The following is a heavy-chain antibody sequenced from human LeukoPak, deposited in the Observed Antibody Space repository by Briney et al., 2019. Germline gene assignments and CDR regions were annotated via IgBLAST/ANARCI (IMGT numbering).Heavy chain of an antibody. Sequence: ASVKVSCKASGYTFASYCMHWVRQAPGQGLEWMGIINPSGGSTSYAQKFQGRVTMTRDTSTSTVYMELSSLRSEDTAVYYCARDILTGYRNRKSTQFDYWGQGTLVTVSS. CDR3: ARDILTGYRNRKSTQFDY. J-gene: IGHJ4*02. V-gene: IGHV1-46*01. CDR2: INPSGGST. CDR1: GYTFASYC. D-gene: IGHD3-9*01.